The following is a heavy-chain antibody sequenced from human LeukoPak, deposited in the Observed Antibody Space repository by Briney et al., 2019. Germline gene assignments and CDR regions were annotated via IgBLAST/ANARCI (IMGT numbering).Heavy chain of an antibody. V-gene: IGHV4-38-2*02. Sequence: PSETLPLTCTVSGYSISSGYYWGWIRQPPGKGLEWIGSIYHSGSTYYNPSLKSRVTISVDTSKNQFSLKLSSVTAADTAVYYCARVSYDILTGYPYYFDYWGQGTLVTVSS. J-gene: IGHJ4*02. CDR3: ARVSYDILTGYPYYFDY. D-gene: IGHD3-9*01. CDR1: GYSISSGYY. CDR2: IYHSGST.